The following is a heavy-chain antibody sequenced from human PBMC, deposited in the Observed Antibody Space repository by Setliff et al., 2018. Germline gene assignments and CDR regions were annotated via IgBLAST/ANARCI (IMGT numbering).Heavy chain of an antibody. CDR1: GYAFSSYY. Sequence: ASVKVSCKASGYAFSSYYMYWVRQAPGQGLDWMGTINTGGGSASIVDQFRGRVTMTTDTSTSIVYMELRVLRSEDTAVYYCARDVTGSHSGRLDSWGQGTLVTVSS. CDR2: INTGGGSA. V-gene: IGHV1-46*01. CDR3: ARDVTGSHSGRLDS. D-gene: IGHD1-26*01. J-gene: IGHJ4*02.